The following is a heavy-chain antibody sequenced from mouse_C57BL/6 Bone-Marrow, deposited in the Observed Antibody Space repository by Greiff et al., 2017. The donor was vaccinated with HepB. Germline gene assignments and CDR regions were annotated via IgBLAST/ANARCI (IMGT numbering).Heavy chain of an antibody. V-gene: IGHV1-5*01. J-gene: IGHJ1*03. CDR3: TGITTAKDYWYFDV. Sequence: VQLKESGTVLARPGASVKMSCKPSGYTFTSYWMHWVKQRPGQGLEWIGAIYPGNSDTSYNQKFKGKAKLTAVTSASTAYMELSSLTNEDSAVYYCTGITTAKDYWYFDVWGTGTTVTVSS. CDR2: IYPGNSDT. CDR1: GYTFTSYW. D-gene: IGHD1-2*01.